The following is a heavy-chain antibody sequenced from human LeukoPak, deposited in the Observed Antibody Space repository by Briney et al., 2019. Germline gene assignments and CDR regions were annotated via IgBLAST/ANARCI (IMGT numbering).Heavy chain of an antibody. CDR3: ARGYDSSGYFSD. Sequence: ASVKVSCKASGYTFSSNAINWVRQAPGQGLEWMGWIDTNTGNPTYAQGFTGQFVFFLDTSVSTAYLQISSLKAEDTAEYFCARGYDSSGYFSDWGQGTLVTVSS. V-gene: IGHV7-4-1*02. D-gene: IGHD3-22*01. CDR2: IDTNTGNP. CDR1: GYTFSSNA. J-gene: IGHJ4*02.